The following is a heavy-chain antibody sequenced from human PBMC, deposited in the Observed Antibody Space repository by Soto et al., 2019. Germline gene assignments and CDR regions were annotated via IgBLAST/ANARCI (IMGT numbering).Heavy chain of an antibody. J-gene: IGHJ6*02. CDR1: GFTFSSYA. CDR2: ISGSGGST. D-gene: IGHD3-10*01. Sequence: GGSLRLSCAASGFTFSSYAMSWVRQAPGKGLEWVSAISGSGGSTYYADSVKGRFTISRDNSKNTLYLQMNSLRAEDTAVYYCAKALNYYGSGSYYPSYYYYGMDVWGQGTTVTVSS. V-gene: IGHV3-23*01. CDR3: AKALNYYGSGSYYPSYYYYGMDV.